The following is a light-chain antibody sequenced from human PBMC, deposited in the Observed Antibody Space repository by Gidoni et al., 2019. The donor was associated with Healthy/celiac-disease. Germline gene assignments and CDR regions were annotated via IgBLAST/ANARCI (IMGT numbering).Light chain of an antibody. J-gene: IGLJ3*02. CDR2: EDS. CDR3: YSTDSSGNSWV. V-gene: IGLV3-10*01. CDR1: ALPKKY. Sequence: SYELTQPPSVSVSPGQTARITCSGDALPKKYAYSYQQKSGQAPVLVIYEDSKRPSGIPERFAGSSSGTMATLTISGAQVEDEADYYCYSTDSSGNSWVFGGGTKLTVL.